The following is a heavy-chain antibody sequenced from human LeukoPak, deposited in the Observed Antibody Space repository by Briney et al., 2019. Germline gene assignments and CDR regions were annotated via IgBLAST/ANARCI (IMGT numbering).Heavy chain of an antibody. Sequence: LPGGSLRLSGAASGFIFSNYAMSWVRQAPGKGLEWVSGINNSGDRRFYADSVKGRFTISRDNSKNTLYLQMNSLRAEDTAVYYCARGWYNFDYWGQGIRVTVSS. D-gene: IGHD6-19*01. CDR3: ARGWYNFDY. J-gene: IGHJ4*02. V-gene: IGHV3-23*01. CDR2: INNSGDRR. CDR1: GFIFSNYA.